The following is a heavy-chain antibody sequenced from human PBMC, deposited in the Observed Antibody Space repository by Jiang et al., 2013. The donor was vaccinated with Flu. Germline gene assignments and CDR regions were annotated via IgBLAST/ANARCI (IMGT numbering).Heavy chain of an antibody. CDR1: GFSLSTSGVG. CDR3: AAFGGVIVNHDAFDI. Sequence: KPTQTLTLTCTFSGFSLSTSGVGVGWIRQPPGKALEWLALIYWDDDKRYSPSLKSRLTITKDTSKNQVVLTMTNMDPVDTATYYCAAFGGVIVNHDAFDIWGQGTMVTVSS. J-gene: IGHJ3*02. D-gene: IGHD3-16*02. V-gene: IGHV2-5*02. CDR2: IYWDDDK.